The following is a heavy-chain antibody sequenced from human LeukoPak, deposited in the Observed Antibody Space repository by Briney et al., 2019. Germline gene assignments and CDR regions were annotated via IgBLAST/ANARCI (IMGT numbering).Heavy chain of an antibody. Sequence: PSETLSLTCTVSGDSISSGSYYWSWIRQPAGKGLEWIGRINTSGSTNYNPSLKSRVTISVDTSKNQFSLKLSSVTAADTAVYYCASIQSYYFGLDVWGQGTTVTVSS. CDR2: INTSGST. D-gene: IGHD4-11*01. CDR1: GDSISSGSYY. CDR3: ASIQSYYFGLDV. V-gene: IGHV4-61*02. J-gene: IGHJ6*02.